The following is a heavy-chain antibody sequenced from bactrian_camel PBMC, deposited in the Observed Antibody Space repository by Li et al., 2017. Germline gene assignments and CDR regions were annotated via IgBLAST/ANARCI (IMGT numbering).Heavy chain of an antibody. CDR3: TAVSGY. CDR1: GYAYMREC. V-gene: IGHV3S25*01. CDR2: ISIRGDADGTT. Sequence: QLVESGGGSVQSGGALRLSCVASGYAYMRECMAWFRQAPGEEREGVAAISIRGDADGTTKYHDSVLGRFTISQDNAKNVLYLQMNNLKPEDTAVYFCTAVSGYWGQGTQVTVS. J-gene: IGHJ6*01.